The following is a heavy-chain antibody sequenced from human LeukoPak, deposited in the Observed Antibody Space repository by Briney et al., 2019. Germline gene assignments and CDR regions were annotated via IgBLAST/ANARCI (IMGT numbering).Heavy chain of an antibody. J-gene: IGHJ5*02. CDR3: ARALVAEVNWFDP. CDR2: IWYDGSDK. D-gene: IGHD1-14*01. V-gene: IGHV3-33*01. CDR1: GFTFSNYG. Sequence: PGRSLRLSCAASGFTFSNYGMHWVRQAPDKGLEWVAVIWYDGSDKYYVESVKGRFTISRDNSKNTLYLQMNSLRAEDTAVYYCARALVAEVNWFDPWGQGTLVTVSS.